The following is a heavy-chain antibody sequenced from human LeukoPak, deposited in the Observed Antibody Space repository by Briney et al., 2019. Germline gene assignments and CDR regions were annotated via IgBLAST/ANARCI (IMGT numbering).Heavy chain of an antibody. CDR3: ATQDYGDLFTTRFDY. J-gene: IGHJ4*02. D-gene: IGHD4-17*01. CDR2: FDPEDGET. V-gene: IGHV1-24*01. Sequence: ASVKVSCKVSGYTLTELSMHWVRQAPGKGLEWMGGFDPEDGETIYAQKFQGRVTMTEDTSTDTAYMELSSLRSEDTAVHYCATQDYGDLFTTRFDYWGQGTLVTVSS. CDR1: GYTLTELS.